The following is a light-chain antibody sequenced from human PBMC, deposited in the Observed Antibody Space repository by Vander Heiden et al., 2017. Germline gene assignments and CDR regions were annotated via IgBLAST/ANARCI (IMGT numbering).Light chain of an antibody. J-gene: IGKJ2*01. Sequence: EIVLTPSPATLSLSPGERATLSCRASQSVSTSLAWYQQKPGQAPRLLIYDASNRATGIPARFSGSGSGTDFTLTISSLEPEDFAVYYCQQRSNWPLYTFGQGSRLEIK. V-gene: IGKV3-11*01. CDR1: QSVSTS. CDR2: DAS. CDR3: QQRSNWPLYT.